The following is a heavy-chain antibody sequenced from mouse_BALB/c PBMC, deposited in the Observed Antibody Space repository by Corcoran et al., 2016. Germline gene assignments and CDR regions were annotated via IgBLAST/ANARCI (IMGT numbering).Heavy chain of an antibody. CDR1: GFTFSGFW. CDR2: INSEGSAI. V-gene: IGHV11-2*02. Sequence: EVQLLETGGGLVQPGGSRGLSCEGSGFTFSGFWMSWVRQTPGKTLEWIGDINSEGSAINYAPSIKDRFTIFRDNDKSTLYLQMSNVRSEDTAKYFCMRYPNYDGNYGWYCDVWGAGTTVTVSS. CDR3: MRYPNYDGNYGWYCDV. D-gene: IGHD2-1*01. J-gene: IGHJ1*01.